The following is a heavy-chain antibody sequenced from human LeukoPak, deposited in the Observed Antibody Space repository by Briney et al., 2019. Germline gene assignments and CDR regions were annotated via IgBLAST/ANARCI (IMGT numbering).Heavy chain of an antibody. V-gene: IGHV5-51*01. D-gene: IGHD2-2*01. J-gene: IGHJ6*02. CDR2: IYPGDSDT. Sequence: GESLKISCKGSGYSFTSYWIGWVRQMPGKGLEWMGIIYPGDSDTRYSPSFQGQVTISADKSISTAYLQWSSLKASDTAMYYCARSGVDCSSTSCYYYYHYGMDVWGQGTTVTVSS. CDR3: ARSGVDCSSTSCYYYYHYGMDV. CDR1: GYSFTSYW.